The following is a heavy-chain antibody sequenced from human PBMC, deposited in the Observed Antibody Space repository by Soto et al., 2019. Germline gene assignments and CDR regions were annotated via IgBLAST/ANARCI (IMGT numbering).Heavy chain of an antibody. CDR2: IYYSGST. CDR1: GGSISSSSYY. J-gene: IGHJ4*02. Sequence: SETLSLTCTVSGGSISSSSYYWGWIRQPPGKGLEWIGSIYYSGSTYYNPSLKSRVTISVDTSKNQFSLKLSSVTAADTAVYYCARLCFEWGGYPGYYFDYWGQGTLVTVSS. V-gene: IGHV4-39*01. D-gene: IGHD5-12*01. CDR3: ARLCFEWGGYPGYYFDY.